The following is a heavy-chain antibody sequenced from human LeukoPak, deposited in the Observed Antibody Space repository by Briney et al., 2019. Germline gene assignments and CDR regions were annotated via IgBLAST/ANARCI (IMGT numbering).Heavy chain of an antibody. Sequence: ASVKVSCKASGYTFTSYDINWVRQATGQGLEWMGWMNPNSGNTGYAQKFQGRVTMTEDTSTDTAYMELSSLRSEDTAVYYCATAPPVGAGFDYWGQGTLVTVSS. V-gene: IGHV1-8*01. CDR1: GYTFTSYD. D-gene: IGHD1-26*01. J-gene: IGHJ4*02. CDR2: MNPNSGNT. CDR3: ATAPPVGAGFDY.